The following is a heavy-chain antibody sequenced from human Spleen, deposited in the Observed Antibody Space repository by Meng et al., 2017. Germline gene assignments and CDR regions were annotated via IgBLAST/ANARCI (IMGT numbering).Heavy chain of an antibody. Sequence: VPSKASPFTFPHFCLPRLRLAPRPGLDWLCRITPPRLHSHHAQRFQGRVNMTGDTSISTAYMELSGLRPDDTAMYYCARDEDITAAGKLFGDYWGQGTLVTVSS. V-gene: IGHV1-2*06. J-gene: IGHJ4*02. CDR3: ARDEDITAAGKLFGDY. CDR2: ITPPRLHS. D-gene: IGHD6-13*01. CDR1: PFTFPHFC.